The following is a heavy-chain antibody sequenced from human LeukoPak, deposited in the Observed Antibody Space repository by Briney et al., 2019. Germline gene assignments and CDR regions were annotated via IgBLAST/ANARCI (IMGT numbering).Heavy chain of an antibody. CDR2: IYYSGST. V-gene: IGHV4-59*01. J-gene: IGHJ5*02. CDR1: GGSISSYY. CDR3: ARERYYYDSSPPYNWFDP. Sequence: SETLSLTCTVSGGSISSYYWSWIRQPPGKGLEWIGYIYYSGSTNYNPSLKSRVTISVDTSKNQFSLKLSSVTAADTAVYYCARERYYYDSSPPYNWFDPWGQGTLVTVSS. D-gene: IGHD3-22*01.